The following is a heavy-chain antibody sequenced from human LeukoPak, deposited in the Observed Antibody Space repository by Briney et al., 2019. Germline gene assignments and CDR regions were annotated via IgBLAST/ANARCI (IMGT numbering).Heavy chain of an antibody. J-gene: IGHJ4*02. CDR1: GFISSKYA. Sequence: GESLRLSCAASGFISSKYAMSWVRQAPGKGLEWVSAISGSGDNTYYADSVKGRFTISRDNSKNTLDLQMNSLRAEDTAVYYCARDQYYDTSGFYFDFWGQGALVTVSS. CDR3: ARDQYYDTSGFYFDF. D-gene: IGHD3-22*01. CDR2: ISGSGDNT. V-gene: IGHV3-23*01.